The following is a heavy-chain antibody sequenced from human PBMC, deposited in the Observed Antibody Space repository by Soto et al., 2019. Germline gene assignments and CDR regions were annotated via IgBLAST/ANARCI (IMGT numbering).Heavy chain of an antibody. V-gene: IGHV4-4*02. Sequence: SETLSLTCAASGGSISSSNWWSCVRQPPGKGLEWIGEIYHSGGTTYNPSLKSRVTISVDKSKNQFALMLSSVTAADTAVYYCARHYSYGYPVDYWGQGTLVTVSS. CDR3: ARHYSYGYPVDY. D-gene: IGHD5-18*01. CDR2: IYHSGGT. CDR1: GGSISSSNW. J-gene: IGHJ4*02.